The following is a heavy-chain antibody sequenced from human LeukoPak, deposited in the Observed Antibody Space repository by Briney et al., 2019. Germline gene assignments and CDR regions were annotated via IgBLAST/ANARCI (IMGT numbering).Heavy chain of an antibody. CDR1: VFTFISYG. CDR3: AKDLIGYCTSPTCFPIDH. V-gene: IGHV3-30*02. J-gene: IGHJ4*02. CDR2: IWYDGTNK. D-gene: IGHD2-2*01. Sequence: GGSLRLSCAASVFTFISYGMHWVRQAPGKGLEWVAFIWYDGTNKYYADSVKGRFTISRDNSKNTLYLQMNNLRSEDTAVYYCAKDLIGYCTSPTCFPIDHWGQGILVTVSS.